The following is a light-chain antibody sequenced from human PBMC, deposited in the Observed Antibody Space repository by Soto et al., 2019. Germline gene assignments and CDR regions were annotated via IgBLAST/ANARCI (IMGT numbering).Light chain of an antibody. Sequence: QAVVTQPPSVSGAPGQRGTISCTGSSSNIGAGYDVHWYQQLPGRAPKLLIYGNTNRPSGVPDRFSGSKSGTSASLAITGLHAEDEADYYCLSFDSSLSVVFGGRTQLTVL. CDR2: GNT. CDR3: LSFDSSLSVV. J-gene: IGLJ2*01. CDR1: SSNIGAGYD. V-gene: IGLV1-40*01.